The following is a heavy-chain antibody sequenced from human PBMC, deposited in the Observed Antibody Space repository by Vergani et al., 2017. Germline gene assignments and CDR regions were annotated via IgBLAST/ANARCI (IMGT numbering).Heavy chain of an antibody. J-gene: IGHJ6*02. CDR1: GYSFTSYW. D-gene: IGHD2-2*01. CDR2: IYPGDSDT. V-gene: IGHV5-51*01. CDR3: ARRGIYCSSTSCYGGDYYYGMDV. Sequence: EVPLVQSGAEVKKPGESLKISCKGSGYSFTSYWIGWVRQMPGKGLEWMGIIYPGDSDTRYSPSFQGQVTISADKSISTAYLQWSSLKASDTAMYYCARRGIYCSSTSCYGGDYYYGMDVWGQGTTVTVSS.